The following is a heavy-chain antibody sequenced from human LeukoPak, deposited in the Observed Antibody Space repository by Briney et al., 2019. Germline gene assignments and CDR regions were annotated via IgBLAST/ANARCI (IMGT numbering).Heavy chain of an antibody. Sequence: SLRLAWALAASTAADYAVRSVRQAPGKGLGWVSGISWNGGSIGYEDYVKGRFTTSRDNAKNSLYLQMNSLRAEDTALYYCAKDGEYGSGSYSYWYFDLWGRGTLVTVSS. CDR2: ISWNGGSI. D-gene: IGHD3-10*01. J-gene: IGHJ2*01. CDR1: ASTAADYA. V-gene: IGHV3-9*02. CDR3: AKDGEYGSGSYSYWYFDL.